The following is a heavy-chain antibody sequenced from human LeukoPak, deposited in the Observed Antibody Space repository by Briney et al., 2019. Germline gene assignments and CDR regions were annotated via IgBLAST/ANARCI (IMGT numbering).Heavy chain of an antibody. CDR3: ARGRGYYVGRTHRDFFYMDV. CDR2: ITGGGGRIK. Sequence: PGGSLRLSCAASGFGFNGYAMTWVRQAAGKGLEWVSVITGGGGRIKFYADSVKGRFTISRDDSWNTVSLQMNSLGAEDTAVYYCARGRGYYVGRTHRDFFYMDVWGKGTTVTVSS. V-gene: IGHV3-23*01. D-gene: IGHD3-16*02. CDR1: GFGFNGYA. J-gene: IGHJ6*03.